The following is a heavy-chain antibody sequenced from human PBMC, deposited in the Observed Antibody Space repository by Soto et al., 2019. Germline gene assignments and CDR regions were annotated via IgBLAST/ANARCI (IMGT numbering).Heavy chain of an antibody. Sequence: GSLRLSCAASGFTFSSYAMSWVRQAPGKGLEWVSAISGSGGSTYYADSVKGRFTISRDNSKNTLYLQMNSLRAEDTAVYYCAKGSYDYGDSGSDYWGQGTLVTVSS. J-gene: IGHJ4*02. CDR1: GFTFSSYA. CDR2: ISGSGGST. D-gene: IGHD4-17*01. CDR3: AKGSYDYGDSGSDY. V-gene: IGHV3-23*01.